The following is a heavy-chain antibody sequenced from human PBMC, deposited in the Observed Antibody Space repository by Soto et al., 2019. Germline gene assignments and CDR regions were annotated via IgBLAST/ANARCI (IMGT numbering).Heavy chain of an antibody. V-gene: IGHV3-23*01. J-gene: IGHJ4*02. Sequence: GGSLRLSCAASGFTFSSYAMSWVRQAPGKGLEWVSAISGSGGSTYYADSVKGRFTISRDNSKNTLYLQMNSLRAEDTAVYYCAKDRRRAYYDILTGYFFDYWGQGTLVTVSS. CDR3: AKDRRRAYYDILTGYFFDY. CDR2: ISGSGGST. D-gene: IGHD3-9*01. CDR1: GFTFSSYA.